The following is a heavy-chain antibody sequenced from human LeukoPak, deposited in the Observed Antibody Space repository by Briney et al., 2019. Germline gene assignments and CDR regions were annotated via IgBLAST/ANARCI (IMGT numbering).Heavy chain of an antibody. D-gene: IGHD3-10*01. CDR2: IYYSGST. V-gene: IGHV4-39*01. J-gene: IGHJ4*02. CDR1: GGSISSSSYY. Sequence: SETLSLTCTVSGGSISSSSYYWGWIRQPPGKGLEWIVSIYYSGSTYYNPSLKSRVTISVDTSKNQFSLKLSSVTAADTAGYYFAKRPPRGYYFDYWGQGTLVTVSS. CDR3: AKRPPRGYYFDY.